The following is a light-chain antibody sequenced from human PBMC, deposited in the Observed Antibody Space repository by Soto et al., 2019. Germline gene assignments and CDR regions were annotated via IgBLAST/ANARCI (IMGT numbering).Light chain of an antibody. V-gene: IGKV1-8*01. Sequence: AIRMTQSPSSFSASTGDRVTITCRASQGISSCLAWYQQKPGKDPKLLIYAASTLQSGVPSRFSGSGSGTDFTLIISCLQSEDFATYYCQHYYGYALTLGGGTKVEIK. CDR3: QHYYGYALT. CDR1: QGISSC. CDR2: AAS. J-gene: IGKJ4*01.